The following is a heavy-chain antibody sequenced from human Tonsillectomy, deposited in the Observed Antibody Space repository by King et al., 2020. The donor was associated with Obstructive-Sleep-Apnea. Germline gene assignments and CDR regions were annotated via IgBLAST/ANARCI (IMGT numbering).Heavy chain of an antibody. D-gene: IGHD5-18*01. CDR1: GYSISSGYY. CDR2: IYHSGIT. J-gene: IGHJ4*02. CDR3: ARDPLGGYSYGLDY. Sequence: LQLQESGPGLVKPSETLSLTCTVSGYSISSGYYWGWIRQPPGKGLEWIGSIYHSGITYYNPSLKSRVTISVDTSENQFSLKLSSVTAADTAGYYCARDPLGGYSYGLDYWGQGTLVTVSS. V-gene: IGHV4-38-2*02.